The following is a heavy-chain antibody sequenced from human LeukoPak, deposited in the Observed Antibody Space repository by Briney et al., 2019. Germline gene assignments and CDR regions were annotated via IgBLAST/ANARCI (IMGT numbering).Heavy chain of an antibody. J-gene: IGHJ4*02. Sequence: SETLSLTCAVYGGSFSGYYWSWIRQPPGKGLEWIGEINHSGSTNYNPSLKSRVTISVDTSKNQFSLKLSSVTAADTAVYYCARVGVAAAVDYWGQGTLVTVSS. CDR1: GGSFSGYY. CDR3: ARVGVAAAVDY. V-gene: IGHV4-34*01. CDR2: INHSGST. D-gene: IGHD6-13*01.